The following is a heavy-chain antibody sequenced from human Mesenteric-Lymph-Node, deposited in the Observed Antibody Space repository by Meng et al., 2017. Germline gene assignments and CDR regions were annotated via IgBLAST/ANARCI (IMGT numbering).Heavy chain of an antibody. CDR1: GGSISSYY. Sequence: SETLSLTCTVSGGSISSYYWSWIRQPPGKGLEWIGYIYYSGSNNYNPSLKSRVTISVDTSKKQFSLKLSSVTAADTAVYYCARVEDYGDYDGAFDIWGQGTMVTVSS. J-gene: IGHJ3*02. V-gene: IGHV4-59*01. CDR2: IYYSGSN. D-gene: IGHD4-17*01. CDR3: ARVEDYGDYDGAFDI.